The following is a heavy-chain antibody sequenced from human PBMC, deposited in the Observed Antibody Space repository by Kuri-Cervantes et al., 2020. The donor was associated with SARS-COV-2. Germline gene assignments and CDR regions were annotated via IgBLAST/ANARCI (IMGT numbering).Heavy chain of an antibody. J-gene: IGHJ1*01. D-gene: IGHD1-7*01. Sequence: ASVKVSCKASGYTFTGCYMHWVRQAPGQGLEWMGWINPNSGGTNYAQKFQGRVTMTRDTSISTAYMELSGLRSDDTAVYYCAREIGYNWNYLSAEYFQHWGQGTLVTVSS. CDR3: AREIGYNWNYLSAEYFQH. CDR2: INPNSGGT. CDR1: GYTFTGCY. V-gene: IGHV1-2*02.